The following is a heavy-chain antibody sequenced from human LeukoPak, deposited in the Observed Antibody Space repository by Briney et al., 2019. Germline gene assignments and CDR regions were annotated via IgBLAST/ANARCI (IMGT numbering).Heavy chain of an antibody. CDR1: GFTFSSYW. Sequence: QPGGSLRLSCAASGFTFSSYWIHWVRQAPGKGLVWVSRINSDGTSTSYADSVKGRFTISRDNAKDKVYLHMDSLRAEDTAVYYCARGGVDLWGRGTLVTVSS. J-gene: IGHJ2*01. D-gene: IGHD6-25*01. CDR3: ARGGVDL. V-gene: IGHV3-74*01. CDR2: INSDGTST.